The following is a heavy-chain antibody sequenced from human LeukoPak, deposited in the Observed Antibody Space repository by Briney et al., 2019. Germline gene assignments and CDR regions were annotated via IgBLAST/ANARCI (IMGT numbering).Heavy chain of an antibody. D-gene: IGHD3-16*01. CDR1: GFTFSNAW. CDR2: ISSGGSII. Sequence: GGSLRLSCAASGFTFSNAWMSWVRQAPGKGLEWVSYISSGGSIIYYADSVKGRFTISRDNAKNSLHLQMNSLRAEDTAVYYCARDFGGFDYWGQGTLVTVSS. J-gene: IGHJ4*02. CDR3: ARDFGGFDY. V-gene: IGHV3-11*04.